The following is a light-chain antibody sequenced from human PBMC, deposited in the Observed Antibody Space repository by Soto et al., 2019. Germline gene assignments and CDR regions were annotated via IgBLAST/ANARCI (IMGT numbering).Light chain of an antibody. CDR1: QSVSSSY. V-gene: IGKV3-20*01. CDR2: GAS. CDR3: HQYGSSQFT. J-gene: IGKJ3*01. Sequence: TVMTQSPGTLSLSPGEGAKISCRAIQSVSSSYLAWYQQKPGQAPRLLIYGASSRAAGIPDRFSGSGSGTDFTLTISRLEPEDFAMYYCHQYGSSQFTFGPGTKVDIK.